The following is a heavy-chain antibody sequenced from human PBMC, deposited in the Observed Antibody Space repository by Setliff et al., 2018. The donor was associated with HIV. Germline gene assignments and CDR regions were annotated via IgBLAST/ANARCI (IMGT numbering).Heavy chain of an antibody. CDR1: GYSISGDYY. CDR3: ARQRLGNCSGARCSFSGMDV. D-gene: IGHD2-15*01. CDR2: IYHNGNT. Sequence: SETLSLTCAVSGYSISGDYYWGWIRQPPGKGLEWIGSIYHNGNTYYSPSLKSRVTISVDTSRNQISLKLSSVTAADTAVYYCARQRLGNCSGARCSFSGMDVWGPGTTVTVSS. V-gene: IGHV4-38-2*01. J-gene: IGHJ6*02.